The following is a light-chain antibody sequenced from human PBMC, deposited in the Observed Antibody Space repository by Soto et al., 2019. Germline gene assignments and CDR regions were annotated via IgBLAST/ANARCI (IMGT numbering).Light chain of an antibody. V-gene: IGKV3-11*01. CDR3: QQRSNRLPIT. Sequence: EIGFTQSPATLSSFPGDRVTLSCRASQYINTRLAWYQHRPGQAPRLLIYQTSLRAAGIPARFSASGSGTDFTLTISDVQPEDFAVYYCQQRSNRLPITFGQGTRLEIK. CDR1: QYINTR. J-gene: IGKJ5*01. CDR2: QTS.